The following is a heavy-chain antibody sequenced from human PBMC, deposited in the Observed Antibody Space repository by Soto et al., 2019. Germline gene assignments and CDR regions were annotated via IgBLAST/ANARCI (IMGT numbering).Heavy chain of an antibody. CDR2: ISSSSSYI. CDR1: GFTFSSYS. J-gene: IGHJ3*02. Sequence: EVQLVESGGGLVKPGGSLRLSCAASGFTFSSYSMNWVRQAPGKGLEWVSSISSSSSYIYYADSVKGRFTISRDNAKNSLYLQMNSLRAEDTAVYYCARDLAAAGVAFDIWDQGTMVTVSS. D-gene: IGHD6-13*01. CDR3: ARDLAAAGVAFDI. V-gene: IGHV3-21*01.